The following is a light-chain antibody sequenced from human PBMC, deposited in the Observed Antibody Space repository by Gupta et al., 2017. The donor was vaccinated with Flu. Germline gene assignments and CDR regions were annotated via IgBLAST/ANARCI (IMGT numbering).Light chain of an antibody. V-gene: IGKV3-11*01. J-gene: IGKJ2*01. CDR1: QSVRSY. CDR3: QQHSNCPIT. CDR2: DAS. Sequence: GSLALSAGDRATLSCGGRQSVRSYLVWYQQKPGQAPKLLIYDASISATGVPAMFIGSGSGTDFTLTISSLEPEDFAVYYCQQHSNCPITFGQGTKLEIK.